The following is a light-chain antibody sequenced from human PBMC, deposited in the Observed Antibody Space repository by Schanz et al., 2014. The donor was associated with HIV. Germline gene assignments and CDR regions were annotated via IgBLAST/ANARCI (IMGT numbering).Light chain of an antibody. V-gene: IGKV3-20*01. J-gene: IGKJ1*01. CDR2: DAS. CDR3: QQYGSSPPWT. Sequence: EIVLTQSPATLSLSPGERATLSCRASQSVSDNYLAWYQQRPGQAPRLLIYDASSRATGIPDRFSGSGSGTDFTLTISRLEPEDFAVYYCQQYGSSPPWTFGQGTKVEIK. CDR1: QSVSDNY.